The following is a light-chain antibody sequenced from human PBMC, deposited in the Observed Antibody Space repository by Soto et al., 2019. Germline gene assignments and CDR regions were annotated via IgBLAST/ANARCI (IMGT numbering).Light chain of an antibody. CDR1: SGSVSTSYY. J-gene: IGLJ3*02. CDR2: STN. V-gene: IGLV8-61*01. CDR3: VLYMGSGRWE. Sequence: QTVVTQEPSFSVSPGRTVTLTCGLSSGSVSTSYYPSWYQQTPGQAPRTLIYSTNTRSSGVPDRFSGSILGNKAALTITGAQADDESDYYCVLYMGSGRWEFGGGTKLTVL.